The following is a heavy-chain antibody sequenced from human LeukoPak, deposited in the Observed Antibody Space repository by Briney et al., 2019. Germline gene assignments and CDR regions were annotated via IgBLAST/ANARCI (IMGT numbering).Heavy chain of an antibody. D-gene: IGHD6-13*01. Sequence: ASVKVSCKASGYTLTSYGIIWVRQAPGQGLEWMGWISAYNGNTNYAQKLQGRVTMTTDTSTSTAYMELRSLRSDDTAVYYCARGVAAAGFVDYWGQGTLVTVSS. CDR3: ARGVAAAGFVDY. CDR1: GYTLTSYG. V-gene: IGHV1-18*01. CDR2: ISAYNGNT. J-gene: IGHJ4*02.